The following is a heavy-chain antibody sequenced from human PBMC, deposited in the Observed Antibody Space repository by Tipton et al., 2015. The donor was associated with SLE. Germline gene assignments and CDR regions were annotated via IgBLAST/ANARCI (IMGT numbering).Heavy chain of an antibody. Sequence: SLRLSCAASGFTFSDYYMSWIRQAPGKGLEWVSYISSSSSYTNYADSVKGRFTISRDNAKNSLYLQMNSLRAEDTAVYYCASLEGYYDFWSGYYAFDIWGQGTMVTVSS. CDR3: ASLEGYYDFWSGYYAFDI. V-gene: IGHV3-11*03. CDR2: ISSSSSYT. CDR1: GFTFSDYY. J-gene: IGHJ3*02. D-gene: IGHD3-3*01.